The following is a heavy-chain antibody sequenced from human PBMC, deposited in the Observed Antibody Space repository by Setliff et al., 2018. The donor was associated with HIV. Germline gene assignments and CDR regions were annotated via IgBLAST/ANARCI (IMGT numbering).Heavy chain of an antibody. D-gene: IGHD1-26*01. Sequence: PGGSLRLSCAASGFTFSSYGMHWVRQAPGKGLEWVSVISGSGGTTYYADSVKGRFTISRDNSKNTLYLQMNSLRAEDTAVYYCAKPLTQWGVSPYHYAVDVWGQGTTVTVSS. V-gene: IGHV3-23*01. CDR2: ISGSGGTT. CDR1: GFTFSSYG. CDR3: AKPLTQWGVSPYHYAVDV. J-gene: IGHJ6*02.